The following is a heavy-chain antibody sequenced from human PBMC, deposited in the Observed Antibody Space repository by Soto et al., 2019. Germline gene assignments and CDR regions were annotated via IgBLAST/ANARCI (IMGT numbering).Heavy chain of an antibody. V-gene: IGHV3-66*01. CDR3: AREPPPRIYYYYGMDV. Sequence: GGCLRLSCAASGFTVSSNYMSGVRQAPGKGLEWVSVIYSGGSTYYADSVKGRFTISRDNSKNTLYLQMNSLRAEDTAVYYCAREPPPRIYYYYGMDVWGQGTTVTVSS. CDR2: IYSGGST. CDR1: GFTVSSNY. J-gene: IGHJ6*02.